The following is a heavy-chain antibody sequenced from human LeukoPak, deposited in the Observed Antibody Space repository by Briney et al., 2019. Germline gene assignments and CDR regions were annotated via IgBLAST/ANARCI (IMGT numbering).Heavy chain of an antibody. Sequence: GGSLRLSCAASGFTFDNYAMHWVRQAPGKGLEWVSGISWNSGSIGYADSVKGRFTISRDNAKNSLYLQMNSLRAEDTAVYYCARDDYGSGFDPWGQGTLVTVSS. D-gene: IGHD3-10*01. CDR3: ARDDYGSGFDP. V-gene: IGHV3-9*01. CDR1: GFTFDNYA. CDR2: ISWNSGSI. J-gene: IGHJ5*02.